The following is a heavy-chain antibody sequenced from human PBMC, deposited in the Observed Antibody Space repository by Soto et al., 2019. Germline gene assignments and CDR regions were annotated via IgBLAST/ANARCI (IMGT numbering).Heavy chain of an antibody. D-gene: IGHD2-15*01. Sequence: SETLSLTCTVSGGSISSYYWSWIRQPPGKGLEWIGYIYYSGSTNYNPSLKSRVTISVDTSKNQFSLKLSSVTAADTAVYYCARHRGCSGGSCYSTKPHYYYYYMDVWGKGTTVTVSS. J-gene: IGHJ6*03. V-gene: IGHV4-59*08. CDR3: ARHRGCSGGSCYSTKPHYYYYYMDV. CDR1: GGSISSYY. CDR2: IYYSGST.